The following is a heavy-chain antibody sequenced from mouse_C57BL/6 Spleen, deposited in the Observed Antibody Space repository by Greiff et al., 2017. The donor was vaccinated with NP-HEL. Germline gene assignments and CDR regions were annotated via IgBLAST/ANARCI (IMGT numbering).Heavy chain of an antibody. CDR2: IYPGNSDT. J-gene: IGHJ2*01. Sequence: EVQLQQSGTVLARPGASVKMSCKTSGYTFTSYWMHWVNQRPGQGLEWIGAIYPGNSDTSYNQKFKGKAKLTAVTSASTAYMELSSLTNEDSAVYYWTREENWDYYFDYWGQGTTLTVSA. D-gene: IGHD4-1*01. V-gene: IGHV1-5*01. CDR3: TREENWDYYFDY. CDR1: GYTFTSYW.